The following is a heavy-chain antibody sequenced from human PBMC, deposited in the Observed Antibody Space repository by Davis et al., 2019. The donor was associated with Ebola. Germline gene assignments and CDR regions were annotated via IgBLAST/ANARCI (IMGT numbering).Heavy chain of an antibody. CDR2: ISAYTGNT. V-gene: IGHV1-18*01. D-gene: IGHD6-19*01. J-gene: IGHJ4*02. CDR3: ARDQSTAVPLGY. Sequence: AAVKVTCKAPGYTFPSYGITSVRQAAGQGVEWMGWISAYTGNTNYAQKLQGRVTMTTDTSTSTAYMELRRLRSDDTAVDYRARDQSTAVPLGYWGQGTLVTVSS. CDR1: GYTFPSYG.